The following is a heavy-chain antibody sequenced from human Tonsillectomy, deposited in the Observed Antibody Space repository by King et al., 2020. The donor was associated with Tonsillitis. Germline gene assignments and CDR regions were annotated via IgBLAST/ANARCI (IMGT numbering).Heavy chain of an antibody. CDR3: AKVGSRGGIQLTDFDY. V-gene: IGHV3-30*02. CDR2: IRYDESIK. J-gene: IGHJ4*02. Sequence: VQLVESGGGVVQPGGSLRLSCAASGFTFSTYGMHWVRQAPGKGLEWVAFIRYDESIKYYADSVKGRFTISRDNSENTVYLQMNSLRAEDTALYYCAKVGSRGGIQLTDFDYWGQGTLVTVSS. CDR1: GFTFSTYG. D-gene: IGHD1-1*01.